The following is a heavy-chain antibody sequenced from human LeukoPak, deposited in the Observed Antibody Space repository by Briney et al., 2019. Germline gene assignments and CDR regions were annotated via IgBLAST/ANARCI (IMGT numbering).Heavy chain of an antibody. CDR2: ISAYNGNT. CDR1: GGTFSSYA. D-gene: IGHD3-10*01. J-gene: IGHJ5*02. V-gene: IGHV1-18*01. Sequence: GASVKVSCKASGGTFSSYAISWVRQAPGQGLEWMGWISAYNGNTNYAQKLQGRVTMTTDTSTSTAYMELRSLRSDDTAVYYCARDIIMSGYYGSGSYKGNWFDPWGQGTLVTVSS. CDR3: ARDIIMSGYYGSGSYKGNWFDP.